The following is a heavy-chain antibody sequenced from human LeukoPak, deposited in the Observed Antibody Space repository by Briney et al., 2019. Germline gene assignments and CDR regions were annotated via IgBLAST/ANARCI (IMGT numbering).Heavy chain of an antibody. CDR2: TYYRSKWYN. J-gene: IGHJ6*02. V-gene: IGHV6-1*01. CDR3: AKSDGYSYGYGYYYYYGMGV. CDR1: GDSVSINSAA. Sequence: SQTLSLTFAISGDSVSINSAAWNWIRQSPSRGLEWLGRTYYRSKWYNDYAVSVKSRITINPDTSKNQFSLQLNSVTPEDTAVYYCAKSDGYSYGYGYYYYYGMGVWGQGTTVTVSS. D-gene: IGHD5-18*01.